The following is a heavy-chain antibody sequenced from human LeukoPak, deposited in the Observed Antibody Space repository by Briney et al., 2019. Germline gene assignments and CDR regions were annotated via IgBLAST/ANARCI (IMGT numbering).Heavy chain of an antibody. CDR1: GGTFSSYA. D-gene: IGHD4-11*01. CDR2: IIPIFGTA. V-gene: IGHV1-69*01. Sequence: SVKVSCKASGGTFSSYAISWVRQAPGQGLEWMGGIIPIFGTANYAQKFQGRVTITADESTSTAYMELSSLRSEDTAVYYCARDRYSNYHFDYWGQGTLVTVSS. CDR3: ARDRYSNYHFDY. J-gene: IGHJ4*02.